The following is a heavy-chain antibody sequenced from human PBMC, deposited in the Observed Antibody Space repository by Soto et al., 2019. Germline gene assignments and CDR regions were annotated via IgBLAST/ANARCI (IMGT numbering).Heavy chain of an antibody. CDR3: ARGLVIRPYYYHGMDV. CDR2: ISSIGST. Sequence: QVQLQESGPGLVKPSQTLSLTCTVSGGSIRSGDYFWSWLRQSPGKGLEWIGYISSIGSTYYNPSLKSRVSVSRDTSKNQFSLKLSSVTTTDTAVYYCARGLVIRPYYYHGMDVWGQGTTVTVSS. J-gene: IGHJ6*02. V-gene: IGHV4-30-4*01. CDR1: GGSIRSGDYF. D-gene: IGHD3-9*01.